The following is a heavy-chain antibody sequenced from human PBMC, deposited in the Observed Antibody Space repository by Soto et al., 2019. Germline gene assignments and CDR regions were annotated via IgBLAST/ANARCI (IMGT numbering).Heavy chain of an antibody. CDR2: IYYSGST. CDR1: GGSISSGGYY. D-gene: IGHD6-13*01. CDR3: ARDRVLGIAAAGQWFDP. V-gene: IGHV4-31*03. Sequence: SLTCTVSGGSISSGGYYWSWIRQHPGKGLEWIGYIYYSGSTYYNPSLKSRVTISVDTSKNQFSLKLSSVTAADTAVYYCARDRVLGIAAAGQWFDPWGQGTLVTSPQ. J-gene: IGHJ5*02.